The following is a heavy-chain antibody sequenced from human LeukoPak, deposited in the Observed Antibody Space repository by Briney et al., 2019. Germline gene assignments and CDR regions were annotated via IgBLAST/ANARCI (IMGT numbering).Heavy chain of an antibody. CDR2: FNPNSGGT. D-gene: IGHD3-10*01. V-gene: IGHV1-2*02. J-gene: IGHJ4*02. Sequence: GASVKVSCKASGYTFSGYYIHWVRQAPGQGLEWMGWFNPNSGGTNWPQKFQGRVTMTKDTSISTVYMELSSLRSDDTAVYYCATNSGNYLDSWGQGTLVTVSS. CDR3: ATNSGNYLDS. CDR1: GYTFSGYY.